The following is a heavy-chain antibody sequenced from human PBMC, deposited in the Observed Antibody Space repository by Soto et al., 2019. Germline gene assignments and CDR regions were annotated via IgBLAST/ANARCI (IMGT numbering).Heavy chain of an antibody. Sequence: QVQLVQSGAEVKKPGASVKVSCKASGYTFTSYYMHWVRQAPGQGLEWMGIINPSGGSTSYAQKFQGRVTMTRDTSTSTVYMELSSRRSEDTAVYYCASASARCLEWSTSYGMDVRGQGTTVTVSS. CDR3: ASASARCLEWSTSYGMDV. CDR1: GYTFTSYY. D-gene: IGHD3-3*01. V-gene: IGHV1-46*01. J-gene: IGHJ6*02. CDR2: INPSGGST.